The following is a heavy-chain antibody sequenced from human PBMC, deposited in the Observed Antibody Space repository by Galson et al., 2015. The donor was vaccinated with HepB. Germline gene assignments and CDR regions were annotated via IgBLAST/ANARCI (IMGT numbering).Heavy chain of an antibody. CDR3: ARDSSGYYSGLDY. CDR1: GFTFSSYW. CDR2: INSDGSST. V-gene: IGHV3-74*01. J-gene: IGHJ4*02. D-gene: IGHD3-22*01. Sequence: SLRLSCAAPGFTFSSYWMHWVRQAPGKGLVWVSRINSDGSSTSYADSVKGRFTISRDNAKNTLYLQMNSLRAEDTAVYYCARDSSGYYSGLDYWGQGTLVTVSS.